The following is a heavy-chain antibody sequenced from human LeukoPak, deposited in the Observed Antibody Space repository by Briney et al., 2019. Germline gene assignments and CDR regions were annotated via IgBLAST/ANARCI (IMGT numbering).Heavy chain of an antibody. V-gene: IGHV3-23*01. D-gene: IGHD1-14*01. CDR3: ANRRNYASDY. CDR1: GFTLSSYV. J-gene: IGHJ4*02. CDR2: LTNSGGTT. Sequence: GGPLRLSCSASGFTLSSYVMSWVRQAPGKGLEWVSTLTNSGGTTYYADSVKGRFTISRDNSKNALYLQMNSLRDEDTAIYYCANRRNYASDYWGQGTLVTVSS.